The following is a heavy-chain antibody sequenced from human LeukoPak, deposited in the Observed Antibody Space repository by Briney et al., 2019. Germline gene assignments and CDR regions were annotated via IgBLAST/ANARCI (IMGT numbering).Heavy chain of an antibody. CDR1: GGTFSSYA. Sequence: SVKVSCKASGGTFSSYAISWVRQAPGQGLEWMGGIIPIFGTANYAQKFQGRVTITTDESTSTAYMELSSLRSEDTAVYYCARGTDNWNDAHFQHWGQGTLVTVSS. CDR3: ARGTDNWNDAHFQH. J-gene: IGHJ1*01. V-gene: IGHV1-69*05. D-gene: IGHD1-20*01. CDR2: IIPIFGTA.